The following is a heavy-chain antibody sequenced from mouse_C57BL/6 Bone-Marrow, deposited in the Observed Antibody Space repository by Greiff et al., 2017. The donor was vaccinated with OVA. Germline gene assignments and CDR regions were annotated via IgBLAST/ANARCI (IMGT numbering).Heavy chain of an antibody. J-gene: IGHJ2*01. Sequence: EVMLVESGGDLVKPGGSLKLSCAASGFTFSSYGMSWVRQTPDKRLEWVATISSGGSYTYYPDSVKGRFTISRDNAKNTLYLQMSSLKSEDTAMYYCARHYYGSSPHYWGQGTTLTVSS. CDR2: ISSGGSYT. V-gene: IGHV5-6*01. D-gene: IGHD1-1*01. CDR1: GFTFSSYG. CDR3: ARHYYGSSPHY.